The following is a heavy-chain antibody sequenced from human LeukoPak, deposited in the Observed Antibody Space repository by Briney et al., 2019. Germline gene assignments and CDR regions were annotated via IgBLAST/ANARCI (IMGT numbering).Heavy chain of an antibody. J-gene: IGHJ4*02. CDR3: ARGYRFPDY. CDR1: GFTFSSSV. V-gene: IGHV3-21*05. CDR2: ISSTGGYT. D-gene: IGHD4-11*01. Sequence: GGSLRLSCVASGFTFSSSVLSWVRQAPGKGLEWISYISSTGGYTNYADSVKGRFTISRDNAKNSLYLQMNSLRAEDTAVYYCARGYRFPDYWGQGTLVTVSS.